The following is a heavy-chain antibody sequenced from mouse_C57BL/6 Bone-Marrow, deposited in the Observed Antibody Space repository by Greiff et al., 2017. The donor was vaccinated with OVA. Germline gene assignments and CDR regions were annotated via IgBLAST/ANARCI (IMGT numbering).Heavy chain of an antibody. Sequence: VKLVESGAELARPGASVKLSCKASGYTFTSYGISWVKQRTGQGLEWIGEIYPRSGNTYYNEKFKGKATLTADKSSSTAYMELRSLTSEDSAVYFCAQTENWDVGYWGQGTTLTVSS. D-gene: IGHD4-1*01. CDR2: IYPRSGNT. V-gene: IGHV1-81*01. J-gene: IGHJ2*01. CDR1: GYTFTSYG. CDR3: AQTENWDVGY.